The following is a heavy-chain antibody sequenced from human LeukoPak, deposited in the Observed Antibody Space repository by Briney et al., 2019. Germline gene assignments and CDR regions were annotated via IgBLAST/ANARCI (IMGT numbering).Heavy chain of an antibody. D-gene: IGHD5-12*01. J-gene: IGHJ4*02. CDR3: ASGGYSGYDSPDY. CDR2: ISSSSSYI. CDR1: GFTFSSYS. Sequence: PGGSLRLSCAASGFTFSSYSMNWVRHAPGKGLEGVSSISSSSSYIYYADSVKGRFTISRDNAKNSLYLQKNSLRAEDTAVYYCASGGYSGYDSPDYWGQGTLVTVSS. V-gene: IGHV3-21*01.